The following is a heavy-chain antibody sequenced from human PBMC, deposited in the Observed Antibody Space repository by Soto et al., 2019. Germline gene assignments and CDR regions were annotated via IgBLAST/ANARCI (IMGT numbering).Heavy chain of an antibody. Sequence: QLQLQESGPGLVKPSETLSLTCTVSGGSISSSSHYWGWIRQPPGKGLEWIGSIYYTGSTYFHPSLKSRVTISVDTSKNQFSLRVSSVTAADTAVYYCSRQKISSNWYLDWFDPWGQGTLVTVSS. CDR3: SRQKISSNWYLDWFDP. CDR1: GGSISSSSHY. CDR2: IYYTGST. D-gene: IGHD6-13*01. J-gene: IGHJ5*02. V-gene: IGHV4-39*01.